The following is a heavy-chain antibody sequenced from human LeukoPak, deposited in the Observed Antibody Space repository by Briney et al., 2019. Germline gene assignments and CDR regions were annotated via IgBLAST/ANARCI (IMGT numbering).Heavy chain of an antibody. CDR1: GGSFSGYY. Sequence: PSETLSLTCAVYGGSFSGYYWSWIRQPPGKGLEWIGEINHSGSTNYNPSLKSRVTISVDTSKNQFSLKLSSVTAEDTAVYYCARDNGHWGSPWYYYYYMDVWGKGTTVTVSS. V-gene: IGHV4-34*01. CDR2: INHSGST. J-gene: IGHJ6*03. CDR3: ARDNGHWGSPWYYYYYMDV. D-gene: IGHD7-27*01.